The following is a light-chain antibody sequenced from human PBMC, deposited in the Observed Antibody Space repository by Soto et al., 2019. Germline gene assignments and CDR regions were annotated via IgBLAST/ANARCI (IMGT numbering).Light chain of an antibody. CDR2: STT. Sequence: QAVVTQEPSLTVSPGGTVTLTCASSTGAVTSGYYPNWFQQRPGQPPRALIYSTTYKHPWTPARFSGSLVGGKAALTLSAAQPEDEAEYYCLLFYGDGVVFGGGTKVTVL. J-gene: IGLJ2*01. CDR3: LLFYGDGVV. CDR1: TGAVTSGYY. V-gene: IGLV7-43*01.